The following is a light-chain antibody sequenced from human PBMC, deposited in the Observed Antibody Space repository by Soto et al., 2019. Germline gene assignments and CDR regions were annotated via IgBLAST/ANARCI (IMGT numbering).Light chain of an antibody. CDR1: QTITNY. CDR3: QQTYSPPPT. CDR2: ASS. V-gene: IGKV1-39*01. J-gene: IGKJ4*01. Sequence: DIEMTQSPSSLSASVGDRVTITCRTRQTITNYLNWYQQTPGTAPKLLIYASSTLHSVVSSRFSGSGSGTDFTLTITSLQPEDFATYYCQQTYSPPPTLGGGTKVDVK.